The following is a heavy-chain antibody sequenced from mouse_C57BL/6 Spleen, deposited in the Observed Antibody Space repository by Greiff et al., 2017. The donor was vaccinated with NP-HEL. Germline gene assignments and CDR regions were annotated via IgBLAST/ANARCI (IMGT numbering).Heavy chain of an antibody. CDR2: IWSDGST. V-gene: IGHV2-6-1*01. CDR1: GFSLTSYG. J-gene: IGHJ4*01. CDR3: ARHGTQFSYYYAMDY. Sequence: VHLVESGPGLVAPSQSLSITCTVSGFSLTSYGVHWVRQPPGKGLEWLVVIWSDGSTTYNSALKSRLSISKDNSKSQVFLKMNSLQTDDTAMYYCARHGTQFSYYYAMDYWGQGTSVTVSS.